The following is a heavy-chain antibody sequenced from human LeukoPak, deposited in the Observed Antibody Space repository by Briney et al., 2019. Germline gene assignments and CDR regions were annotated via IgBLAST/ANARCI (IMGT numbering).Heavy chain of an antibody. CDR3: ARDLPAFYGSGSSIDY. Sequence: GKSLRLSCAASGFTFSGYPMHWVRQAPGKGLEWVAVISYDGSNKYYADSVKGRFTISRDNSKNTLYLQMNSLRAEDTAVYYCARDLPAFYGSGSSIDYWGQGTLVTVSS. CDR1: GFTFSGYP. J-gene: IGHJ4*02. V-gene: IGHV3-30-3*01. D-gene: IGHD3-10*01. CDR2: ISYDGSNK.